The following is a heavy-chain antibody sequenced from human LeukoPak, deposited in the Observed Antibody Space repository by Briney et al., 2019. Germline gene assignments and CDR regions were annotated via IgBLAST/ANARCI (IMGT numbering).Heavy chain of an antibody. Sequence: GGSLRLSCAASGFTFSDYYMSWIRQAPGKGLEWVSYISSSSSYTNYADSVKGRFTISRDNAKNSLYLQMNSLRAEDTAVYYCARTNGGYDFDYWGQGTLVTVSS. D-gene: IGHD5-12*01. CDR2: ISSSSSYT. CDR3: ARTNGGYDFDY. CDR1: GFTFSDYY. V-gene: IGHV3-11*03. J-gene: IGHJ4*02.